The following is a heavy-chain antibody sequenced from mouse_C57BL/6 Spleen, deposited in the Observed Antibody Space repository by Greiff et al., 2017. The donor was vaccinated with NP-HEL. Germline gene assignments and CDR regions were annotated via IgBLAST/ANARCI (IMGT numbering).Heavy chain of an antibody. D-gene: IGHD1-1*01. CDR2: INPNNGGT. V-gene: IGHV1-26*01. J-gene: IGHJ3*01. CDR1: GYTFTDYY. CDR3: ARWGYYGSSFAY. Sequence: EVQLQQSGPELVKPGASVKISCKASGYTFTDYYMNWVKQSHGKSLEWIGDINPNNGGTSYNQKFKGKATLTVDKSSSTAYMELRSLTSEDSAVYYWARWGYYGSSFAYWGQGTLVTVSA.